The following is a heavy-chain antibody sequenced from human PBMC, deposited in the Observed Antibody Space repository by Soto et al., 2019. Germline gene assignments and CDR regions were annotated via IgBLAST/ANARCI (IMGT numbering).Heavy chain of an antibody. V-gene: IGHV1-69*13. CDR2: IIPIFGTA. CDR1: GYTFTSYY. CDR3: ARGRLLQFTRYYYGMDV. D-gene: IGHD2-21*01. Sequence: SVNVSCKASGYTFTSYYMHWVRQAPGQGLEWMGGIIPIFGTANYAQKFQGRVTITADESTSTAYMELSSLRSEDTAVYYCARGRLLQFTRYYYGMDVWGQGTSVSVSS. J-gene: IGHJ6*02.